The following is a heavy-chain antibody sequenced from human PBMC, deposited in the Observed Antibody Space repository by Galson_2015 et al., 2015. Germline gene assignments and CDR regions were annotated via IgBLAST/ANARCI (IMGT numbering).Heavy chain of an antibody. CDR2: ISSTTTYI. Sequence: SLRLSCAASEFTFSSYYMSWVRQAPGKGLEWVSSISSTTTYIYYADSVKGRFTISRDSAKNSLYLQMNSLGAEDTAVYYCARQILDYDFWSGYYPTNFDYWGQG. CDR3: ARQILDYDFWSGYYPTNFDY. D-gene: IGHD3-3*01. V-gene: IGHV3-21*01. CDR1: EFTFSSYY. J-gene: IGHJ4*02.